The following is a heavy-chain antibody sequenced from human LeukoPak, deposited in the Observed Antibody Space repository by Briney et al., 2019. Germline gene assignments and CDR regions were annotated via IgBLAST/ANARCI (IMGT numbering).Heavy chain of an antibody. CDR2: IYTSGST. V-gene: IGHV4-61*02. D-gene: IGHD6-6*01. CDR1: GGSISSGSYY. Sequence: SETLSLTCTVSGGSISSGSYYWSWIRQPAGKGLEWIGRIYTSGSTNYNPSLKSRVTISVDTSKNQFSLKLSSVTAADTAVYYCARAMSIAARLQTISDYWGQGTLVTVSS. CDR3: ARAMSIAARLQTISDY. J-gene: IGHJ4*02.